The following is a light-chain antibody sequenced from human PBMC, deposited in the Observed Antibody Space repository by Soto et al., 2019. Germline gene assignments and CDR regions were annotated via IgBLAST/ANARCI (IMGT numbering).Light chain of an antibody. J-gene: IGKJ2*01. V-gene: IGKV3-15*01. CDR3: QQYYNWPPYT. CDR1: ETVRTD. Sequence: IVMTQSPATLSVSPGERVTLSCRASETVRTDLAWFQQKPGQTPRLLIFGASTRAPGIPTRFTGRGSETEFTLTIGRLQSEDLAVYYCQQYYNWPPYTFGKGTKLEIK. CDR2: GAS.